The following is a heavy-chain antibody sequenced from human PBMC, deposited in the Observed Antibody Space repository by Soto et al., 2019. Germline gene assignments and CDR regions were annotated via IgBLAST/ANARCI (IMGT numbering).Heavy chain of an antibody. CDR1: GFNFKKFA. D-gene: IGHD6-19*01. CDR3: AKADGEQWLLPHLDK. CDR2: ISCCGGST. Sequence: GGSLRLSCVASGFNFKKFAMSWVRQAPGEGLEWVSGISCCGGSTSYADSVKGRFSIARDDSTNTLSLQMNNLRVEDTAQYYCAKADGEQWLLPHLDKWGQGTLVTVS. V-gene: IGHV3-23*01. J-gene: IGHJ4*02.